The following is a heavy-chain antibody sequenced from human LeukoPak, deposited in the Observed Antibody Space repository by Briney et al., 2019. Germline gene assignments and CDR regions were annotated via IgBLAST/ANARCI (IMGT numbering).Heavy chain of an antibody. CDR3: ARRVLDCSSTSCYTGYAFDI. J-gene: IGHJ3*02. Sequence: SETLSLTCAVSGYSISSGYYWCCMLQPPGKGLGWIWSIYHRGSTYYNPSLKRRVTISVDTSKNQFSLKLSSVTAADTSVYYCARRVLDCSSTSCYTGYAFDIWGQGTMVTVSS. D-gene: IGHD2-2*02. CDR2: IYHRGST. V-gene: IGHV4-38-2*01. CDR1: GYSISSGYY.